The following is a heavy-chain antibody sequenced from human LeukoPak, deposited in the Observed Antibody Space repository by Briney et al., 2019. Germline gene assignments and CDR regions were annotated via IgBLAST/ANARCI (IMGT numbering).Heavy chain of an antibody. V-gene: IGHV4-38-2*02. CDR1: GYSISSCYY. D-gene: IGHD2-2*02. CDR2: IYHSGST. J-gene: IGHJ5*02. Sequence: PSETLSLTCTVSGYSISSCYYWGWIRQPPGKGLEGIGSIYHSGSTYYNPSLKSRVTISGDTSKNQFSLKMSYVTAADTAVSYCARLVVPAAILTWFDPWGQGTLVTVSS. CDR3: ARLVVPAAILTWFDP.